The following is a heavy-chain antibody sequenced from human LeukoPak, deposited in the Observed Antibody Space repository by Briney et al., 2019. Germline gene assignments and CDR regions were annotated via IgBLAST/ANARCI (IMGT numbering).Heavy chain of an antibody. J-gene: IGHJ4*02. CDR3: ASSPRRSSFLDY. V-gene: IGHV4-59*01. CDR2: IYYSGST. CDR1: GGSITSYY. Sequence: PSQTLSLTCTVSGGSITSYYWSWIRQPPGKGLEWIGYIYYSGSTNYNPSLKSRVTISVDTSKNQFSLKLKSVTAADTALYYCASSPRRSSFLDYWGQGTLVTVSS.